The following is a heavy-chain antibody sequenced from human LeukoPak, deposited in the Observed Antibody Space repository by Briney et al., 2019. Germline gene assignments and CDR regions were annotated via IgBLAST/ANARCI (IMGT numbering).Heavy chain of an antibody. J-gene: IGHJ4*02. V-gene: IGHV4-34*01. CDR1: GVSFSGYY. Sequence: SETLSLTCAVYGVSFSGYYWRWVRQPPGKGMEWVGEINHSGSTNYNPSLKRRVTISVDPSKHQFSLKLSSVTAADTAVYYCARAAVAGQGNYFDYWGQGTLVTVSS. D-gene: IGHD6-19*01. CDR2: INHSGST. CDR3: ARAAVAGQGNYFDY.